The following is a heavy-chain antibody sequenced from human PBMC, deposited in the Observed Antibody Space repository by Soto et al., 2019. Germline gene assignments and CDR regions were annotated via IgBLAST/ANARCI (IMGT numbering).Heavy chain of an antibody. J-gene: IGHJ1*01. CDR2: IYSGGST. CDR3: ARDRVESGYPEYFQH. V-gene: IGHV3-53*01. CDR1: GFAVSSNA. D-gene: IGHD3-22*01. Sequence: EVQLVESGGGLIQPGGSLRLSCAASGFAVSSNAMSWVRQAPGKGLEWVSVIYSGGSTYYADSVKGRFTISRDNSKNTLYLQMNSLRAEDTAVYYCARDRVESGYPEYFQHWGQGTLGTVSS.